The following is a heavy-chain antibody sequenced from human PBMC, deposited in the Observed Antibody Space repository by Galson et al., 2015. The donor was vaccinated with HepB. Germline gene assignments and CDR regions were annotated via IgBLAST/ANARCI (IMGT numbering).Heavy chain of an antibody. CDR1: GFTFSSFE. V-gene: IGHV3-30-3*01. CDR2: LTYGGSNK. J-gene: IGHJ2*01. CDR3: ARDRANGRSGYLDR. D-gene: IGHD2-8*01. Sequence: SLRLSCAASGFTFSSFEMHWVRQAPGKGREWVAALTYGGSNKYYADSVKGRFTISQDNSKNTWYLQLKSLRAVDTAVYYCARDRANGRSGYLDRWGRGALVTVSS.